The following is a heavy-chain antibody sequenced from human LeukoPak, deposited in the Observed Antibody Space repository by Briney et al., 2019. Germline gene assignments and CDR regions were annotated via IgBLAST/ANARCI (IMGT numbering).Heavy chain of an antibody. CDR1: GDSVASGSAS. CDR3: ARVISSGWTSLDS. Sequence: SQTLSLTCAISGDSVASGSASWNWIRQSPSRGLEWLGGTHFRSTWYSDYAVFVTSRITITADTSKNQVSLQLNSVTPEDTAVYYCARVISSGWTSLDSWGQGTLVTVSS. V-gene: IGHV6-1*01. CDR2: THFRSTWYS. J-gene: IGHJ4*02. D-gene: IGHD6-19*01.